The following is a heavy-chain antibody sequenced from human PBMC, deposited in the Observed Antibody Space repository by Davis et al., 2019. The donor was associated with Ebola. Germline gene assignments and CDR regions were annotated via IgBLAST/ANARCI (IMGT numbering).Heavy chain of an antibody. CDR3: AKDRGYSYGWTLDY. CDR2: IRYDGSNK. V-gene: IGHV3-30*02. CDR1: GFTFSSYG. D-gene: IGHD5-18*01. J-gene: IGHJ4*02. Sequence: PGGSLRLSCAASGFTFSSYGMHWVRQAPGKGLEWVAFIRYDGSNKYYADSVKGRFTISRDNSKNTLYLQMYSLRAEDTAVYYCAKDRGYSYGWTLDYWGQGTLVTVSS.